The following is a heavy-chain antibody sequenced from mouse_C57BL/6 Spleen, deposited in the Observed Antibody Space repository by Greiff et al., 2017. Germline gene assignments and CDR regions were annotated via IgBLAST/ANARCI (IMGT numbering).Heavy chain of an antibody. Sequence: DVHLVESGGGLVKPGGSLKLSCAASGFTFSSYTMSWVRQTPEKRLEWVATISGGGGNIYYPDSVKGRFTISRDNAKNTLYLRMSSLRSEDTALYYCARQPSLWYLDYWGQGTTLTVSS. CDR1: GFTFSSYT. CDR2: ISGGGGNI. D-gene: IGHD1-1*01. CDR3: ARQPSLWYLDY. J-gene: IGHJ2*01. V-gene: IGHV5-9*01.